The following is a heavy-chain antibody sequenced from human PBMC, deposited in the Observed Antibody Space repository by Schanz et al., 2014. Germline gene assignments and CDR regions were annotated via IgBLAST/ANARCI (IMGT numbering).Heavy chain of an antibody. CDR3: ARDGEAAAGCDY. CDR2: INPSGGST. V-gene: IGHV1-46*03. D-gene: IGHD6-13*01. CDR1: GYTFTSYY. Sequence: QVQLVQSGAEVKKPRASVKVSCKASGYTFTSYYMHWVRQAPGQGLEWMGIINPSGGSTSYAQKFQGRVTMTRDTSTSTVYMELSSLGSEDTAVYYCARDGEAAAGCDYWGQGTLVTVSS. J-gene: IGHJ4*02.